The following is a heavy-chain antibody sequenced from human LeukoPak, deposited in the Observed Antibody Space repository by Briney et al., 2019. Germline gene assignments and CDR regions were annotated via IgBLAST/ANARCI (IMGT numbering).Heavy chain of an antibody. CDR1: GGFITNYY. CDR2: IHSTGAT. CDR3: AGHGYDDDVLSLT. V-gene: IGHV4-59*08. Sequence: SETLSLTCTVSGGFITNYYWDWIRQPPGRGLEWVGYIHSTGATSYNPSLKSRVTMSIDTSKKQFSLKVTSVTAADTAVYYCAGHGYDDDVLSLTWGQGTLVTVSS. J-gene: IGHJ5*02. D-gene: IGHD3-16*01.